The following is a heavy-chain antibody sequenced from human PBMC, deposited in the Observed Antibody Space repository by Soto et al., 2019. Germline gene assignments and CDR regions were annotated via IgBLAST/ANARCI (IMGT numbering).Heavy chain of an antibody. V-gene: IGHV1-69*02. Sequence: ASVKVSCKASGGTFSNYTISWVRQAPGQGLEWMGRIIPILGIANYAQKFQGRVTITADKSTSTAYMELSSLRSEDTAVYYCATGIAAAGNYYYYMDVWGKGTTVTVSS. CDR2: IIPILGIA. CDR1: GGTFSNYT. CDR3: ATGIAAAGNYYYYMDV. J-gene: IGHJ6*03. D-gene: IGHD6-13*01.